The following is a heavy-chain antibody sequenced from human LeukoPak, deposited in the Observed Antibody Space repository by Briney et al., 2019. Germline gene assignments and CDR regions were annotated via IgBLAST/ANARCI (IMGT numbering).Heavy chain of an antibody. CDR1: GFTVSSNY. CDR3: ARGPPRGKYYFMDV. Sequence: GGSLRLSCAASGFTVSSNYMSWVRQAPGKGLEWVSVIYSGGSTYYADSVKGRFTISRDNAKNSLYLQMNSLTAGDTAVYYCARGPPRGKYYFMDVWGKGTTVTVSS. V-gene: IGHV3-66*01. CDR2: IYSGGST. J-gene: IGHJ6*03. D-gene: IGHD1-1*01.